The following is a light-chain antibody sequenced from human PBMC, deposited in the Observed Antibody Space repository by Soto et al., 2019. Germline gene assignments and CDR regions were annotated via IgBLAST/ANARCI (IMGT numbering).Light chain of an antibody. Sequence: QSALTQPASVSGSPGQSITISCTGTSSDVGRYNLVSWYQQHPGKAPKLIIYEVSKWPSGVSNRFSGSKSGTTAALTISGLQAEDEAEYYCCSYAGSTTYVVFGGGTKLTVL. CDR3: CSYAGSTTYVV. CDR2: EVS. CDR1: SSDVGRYNL. V-gene: IGLV2-23*02. J-gene: IGLJ2*01.